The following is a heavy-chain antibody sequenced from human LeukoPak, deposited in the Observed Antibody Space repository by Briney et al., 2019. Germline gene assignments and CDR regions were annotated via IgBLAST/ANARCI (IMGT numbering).Heavy chain of an antibody. CDR2: ISAYNGNT. CDR3: ARELYSSSWDFPRWFDP. J-gene: IGHJ5*02. CDR1: GYTFTSYG. V-gene: IGHV1-18*01. Sequence: ASVTVSCKASGYTFTSYGISWVRQAPGQGLEWMGWISAYNGNTNYAQKLQGRVTMTTDTSTSTAYMELRSLRSDDTAVYYCARELYSSSWDFPRWFDPWGQGTLVTVSP. D-gene: IGHD6-13*01.